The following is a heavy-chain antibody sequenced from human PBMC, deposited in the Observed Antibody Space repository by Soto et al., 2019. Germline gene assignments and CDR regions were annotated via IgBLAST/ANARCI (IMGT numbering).Heavy chain of an antibody. CDR1: GGSVSSGSYY. Sequence: SETLSLTCTVSGGSVSSGSYYWSWIRQPPGKGLEWIGYIYYSGSTNYNPSLKSRVTISVDKSKNQFSLKLSSVTAADTAVYYCARAAAGGYSAYEVFDYWGQGTLVTVSS. D-gene: IGHD5-12*01. V-gene: IGHV4-61*01. CDR3: ARAAAGGYSAYEVFDY. CDR2: IYYSGST. J-gene: IGHJ4*02.